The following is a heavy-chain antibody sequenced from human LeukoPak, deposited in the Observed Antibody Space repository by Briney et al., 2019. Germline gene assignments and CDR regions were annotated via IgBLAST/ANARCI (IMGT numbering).Heavy chain of an antibody. CDR2: INPNSGGT. Sequence: GASVKVSCTASGYTFTGYYMHWVRQAPGQGLEWMGRINPNSGGTNYAQKFQGRVTMTRDTSISTAYMELSRLRSDDTAVYYCARVHSYDTPNAANWFDPWGQGTLVTVSS. D-gene: IGHD5-18*01. CDR3: ARVHSYDTPNAANWFDP. J-gene: IGHJ5*02. CDR1: GYTFTGYY. V-gene: IGHV1-2*06.